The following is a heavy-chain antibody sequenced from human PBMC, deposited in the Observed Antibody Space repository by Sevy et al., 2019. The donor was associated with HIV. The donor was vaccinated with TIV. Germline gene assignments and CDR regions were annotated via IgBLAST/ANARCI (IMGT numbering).Heavy chain of an antibody. D-gene: IGHD6-25*01. CDR1: GFTFSSYW. V-gene: IGHV3-7*01. Sequence: GGSLILSCAASGFTFSSYWMSWVRHAPGGGLEWVANINQDGSEKNYVDSVKGRFTISRDNAENSLYLQMNSLRVDDTAVYLCAREVPRLPITYWGQGSLVTVSS. CDR2: INQDGSEK. CDR3: AREVPRLPITY. J-gene: IGHJ4*02.